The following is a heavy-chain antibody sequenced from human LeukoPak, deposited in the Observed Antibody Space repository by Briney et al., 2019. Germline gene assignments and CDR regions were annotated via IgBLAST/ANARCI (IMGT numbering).Heavy chain of an antibody. Sequence: PGGSLRLSCAASGFAFDDSAMHWVRQAPGKGLEWVSLISWDGGSTYYADSVKGRFTISRDNSKNSLYLQMNSLRAEDTALYYCAKGPTVTTDHYFDYWGQGTLVTVSS. D-gene: IGHD4-17*01. CDR3: AKGPTVTTDHYFDY. CDR1: GFAFDDSA. CDR2: ISWDGGST. J-gene: IGHJ4*02. V-gene: IGHV3-43D*04.